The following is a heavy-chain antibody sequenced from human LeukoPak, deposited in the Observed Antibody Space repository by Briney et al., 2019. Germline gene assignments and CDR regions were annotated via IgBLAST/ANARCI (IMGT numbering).Heavy chain of an antibody. CDR3: ARQRRVRGAKEVYYYYYYYMDV. Sequence: SETLSLTCTVYGGSFSGYYWSWIRQPPGKGLEWIGEINHSGSTNYNPSLKSRVTISVDTSKNQFSLKLSSVTAADTAVYYCARQRRVRGAKEVYYYYYYYMDVWGKGTTVTISS. V-gene: IGHV4-34*01. J-gene: IGHJ6*03. CDR2: INHSGST. D-gene: IGHD3-10*01. CDR1: GGSFSGYY.